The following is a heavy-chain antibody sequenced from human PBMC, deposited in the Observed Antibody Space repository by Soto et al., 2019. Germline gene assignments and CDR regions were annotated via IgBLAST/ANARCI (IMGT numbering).Heavy chain of an antibody. CDR2: ISYDGSNK. D-gene: IGHD3-9*01. CDR3: AKVISRDDILNWFDP. CDR1: GFTFSSYG. Sequence: QVPLVESGGGVVQPGRSLRLSCAASGFTFSSYGMHWVRQAPGKGLEWVAVISYDGSNKYYADSVKGRFTISRDNSKNTLYLQMNSLRAEDTAVYYCAKVISRDDILNWFDPWGQGTLVTVSS. V-gene: IGHV3-30*18. J-gene: IGHJ5*02.